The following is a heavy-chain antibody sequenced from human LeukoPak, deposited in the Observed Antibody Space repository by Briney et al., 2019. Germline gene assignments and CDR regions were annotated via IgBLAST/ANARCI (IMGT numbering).Heavy chain of an antibody. CDR1: GFTFSNYA. D-gene: IGHD5-18*01. Sequence: GGSLRLSCAASGFTFSNYALTWVRQAPGKGLEWVSAIAFSGSTYYADSVKGRFTISRDNSKSTLYLQMSSLRAEDTAVYFCAKGNSYGLDAFDMWGQGTMVTVSS. J-gene: IGHJ3*02. CDR2: IAFSGST. CDR3: AKGNSYGLDAFDM. V-gene: IGHV3-23*01.